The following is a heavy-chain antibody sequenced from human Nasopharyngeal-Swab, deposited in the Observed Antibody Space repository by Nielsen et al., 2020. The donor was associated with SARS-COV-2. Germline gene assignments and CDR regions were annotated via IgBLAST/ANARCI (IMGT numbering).Heavy chain of an antibody. CDR3: ASAVWYFDL. Sequence: SETLSLTCTVSGGSISSSSYYWGWIRPPPGKGLEWIGSIYYSGSTYYNPSLKSRVTISVDTSKNQFPLKLSSVTAAYTAVYYCASAVWYFDLWGRGTLVTVSS. V-gene: IGHV4-39*01. CDR2: IYYSGST. CDR1: GGSISSSSYY. J-gene: IGHJ2*01.